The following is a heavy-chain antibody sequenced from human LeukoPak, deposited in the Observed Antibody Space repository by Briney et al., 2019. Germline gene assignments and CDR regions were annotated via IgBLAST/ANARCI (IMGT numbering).Heavy chain of an antibody. V-gene: IGHV3-21*01. CDR3: ARGVSSGNDP. CDR1: GFTFRAYS. D-gene: IGHD3-22*01. J-gene: IGHJ5*02. CDR2: ISSISHYI. Sequence: GGSLRLSCAASGFTFRAYSMNWVRQAPGKGLEWVSTISSISHYIYYADSVKGRFTISRDNAKNSLFLQMNSLRAEDTAVYYCARGVSSGNDPWGQGTLVTVSS.